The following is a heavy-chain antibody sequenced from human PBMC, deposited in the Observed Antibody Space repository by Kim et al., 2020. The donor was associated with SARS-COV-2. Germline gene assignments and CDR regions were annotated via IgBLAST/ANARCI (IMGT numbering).Heavy chain of an antibody. J-gene: IGHJ5*02. CDR2: IKSKTDGGTT. Sequence: GGSLRLSCAASGFTFSNAWMSWVRQAPGKGLEWVGRIKSKTDGGTTDYAAPVKGRFTISRDDSKNTLYLQMNSLKTEDTAVYYCTTILYHRQGIAAASSHTRPYNWFDPWGQGTLVTVSS. CDR3: TTILYHRQGIAAASSHTRPYNWFDP. V-gene: IGHV3-15*01. D-gene: IGHD6-13*01. CDR1: GFTFSNAW.